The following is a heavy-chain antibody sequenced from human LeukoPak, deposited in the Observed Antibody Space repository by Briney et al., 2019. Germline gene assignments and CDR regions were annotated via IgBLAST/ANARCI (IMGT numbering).Heavy chain of an antibody. J-gene: IGHJ6*03. CDR2: IYGRGVST. V-gene: IGHV3-23*01. CDR1: GFTFSSYA. D-gene: IGHD5/OR15-5a*01. Sequence: GGALRLSRAAPGFTFSSYALSWVRQAPGEGLGWVSAIYGRGVSTYYADSVKGRFTISRDNSKNTLYLQMNSLRAEDTAVYYCAKPSARSRSSYYYYYMDVWGKGTTVTVSS. CDR3: AKPSARSRSSYYYYYMDV.